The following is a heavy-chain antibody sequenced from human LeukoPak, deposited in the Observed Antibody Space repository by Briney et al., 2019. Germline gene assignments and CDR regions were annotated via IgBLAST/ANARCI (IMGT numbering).Heavy chain of an antibody. CDR2: IYYSGST. CDR3: ARRGSIAARSYYYYYMDV. D-gene: IGHD6-6*01. CDR1: GGSISSHY. J-gene: IGHJ6*03. V-gene: IGHV4-59*08. Sequence: SETLSLTCTVSGGSISSHYWSWIRQPPGQGLERIGYIYYSGSTNYNPSLKSRVTISVDTSKNQFSLKLSSVTAADTAVYYCARRGSIAARSYYYYYMDVWGKGTTVTVSS.